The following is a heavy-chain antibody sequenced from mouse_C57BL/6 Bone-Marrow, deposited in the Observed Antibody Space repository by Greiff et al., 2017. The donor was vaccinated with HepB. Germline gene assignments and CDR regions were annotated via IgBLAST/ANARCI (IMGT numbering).Heavy chain of an antibody. V-gene: IGHV5-6*01. CDR2: ISSGGSYT. Sequence: EVQLVESGGDLVKPGGSLKLSCAASGFTFSSYGMSWVRQTPDKRLEWVATISSGGSYTYYPDSVKGRFTMSRDNAKNTLYLQMSSLKSEDTAMYYCARRYYYGSSYAYWYFDVWGTGTTVTVSS. D-gene: IGHD1-1*01. CDR1: GFTFSSYG. CDR3: ARRYYYGSSYAYWYFDV. J-gene: IGHJ1*03.